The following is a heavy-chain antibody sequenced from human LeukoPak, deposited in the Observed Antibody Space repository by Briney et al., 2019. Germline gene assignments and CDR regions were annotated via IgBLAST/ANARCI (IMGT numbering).Heavy chain of an antibody. Sequence: PGGSLRLSCAASGFTFSSYSMNWVRQAPGKGLEWVSSISSSSSYIYYADSVKGRFTISRDNAKNSLYLQMNSLRAEDTAVYYCARNRSDGVSSSYWFDPWGQGTLVTVSS. CDR1: GFTFSSYS. CDR3: ARNRSDGVSSSYWFDP. D-gene: IGHD6-13*01. CDR2: ISSSSSYI. J-gene: IGHJ5*02. V-gene: IGHV3-21*01.